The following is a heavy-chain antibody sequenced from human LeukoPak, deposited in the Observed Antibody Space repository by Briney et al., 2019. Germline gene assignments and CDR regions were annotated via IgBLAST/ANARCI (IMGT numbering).Heavy chain of an antibody. Sequence: SGPTLVNPTQPLTLTCTFSEFSLSTSGVGVAWIRQPPGKAPEWLAVIYWDDDKRYSPSLKSRLTITKDTSKNQVVLTMINMDPVDTARYFCARTDWLRGNWFDSWGQGIPVAVSS. J-gene: IGHJ5*01. CDR3: ARTDWLRGNWFDS. CDR2: IYWDDDK. V-gene: IGHV2-5*02. D-gene: IGHD5-12*01. CDR1: EFSLSTSGVG.